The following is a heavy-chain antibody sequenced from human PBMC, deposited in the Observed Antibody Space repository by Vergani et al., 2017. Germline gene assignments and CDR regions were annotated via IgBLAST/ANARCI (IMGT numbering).Heavy chain of an antibody. J-gene: IGHJ4*02. CDR1: GYSISSGFY. CDR3: AKRVDTAMVFFDF. D-gene: IGHD5-18*01. Sequence: QVQLQESGPGLEKPSETLSLTCAVSGYSISSGFYWGWIRKPPGKGLEWIGSIYHSGSTYYNPSLKSRVTISVDTSKNQFYLKLSTVTAADTAVYYCAKRVDTAMVFFDFWGQGTLITVSS. V-gene: IGHV4-38-2*01. CDR2: IYHSGST.